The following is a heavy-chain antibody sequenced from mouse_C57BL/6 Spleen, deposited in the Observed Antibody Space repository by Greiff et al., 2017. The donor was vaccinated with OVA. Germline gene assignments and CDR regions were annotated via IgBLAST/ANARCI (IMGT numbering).Heavy chain of an antibody. D-gene: IGHD1-1*01. Sequence: VQLQQPGAELVRPGSSVKLSCKASGYTFTSYWMDWVKQRPGQGLEWIGNIYPSDSETHYNQKFKDKATLTVDKSSSTAYMQLSSLTSEDSAVYYGARIIPSITTVVATGNYFDYWGQGTTLTVSS. CDR3: ARIIPSITTVVATGNYFDY. CDR2: IYPSDSET. V-gene: IGHV1-61*01. J-gene: IGHJ2*01. CDR1: GYTFTSYW.